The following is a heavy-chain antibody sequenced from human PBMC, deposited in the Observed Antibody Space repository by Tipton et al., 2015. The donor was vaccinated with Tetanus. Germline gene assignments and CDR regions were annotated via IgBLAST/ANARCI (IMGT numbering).Heavy chain of an antibody. CDR3: ARSGYSGYEDY. CDR1: GGSISSYY. CDR2: IYYSGST. J-gene: IGHJ4*02. D-gene: IGHD5-12*01. Sequence: TLSLTCTVSGGSISSYYWSWIRQPPGKGLEWIGYIYYSGSTNYNPSLKSRVTISVDTSKNQFSLKLSSVTAADTAVYYCARSGYSGYEDYWGQGTLVTVSS. V-gene: IGHV4-59*01.